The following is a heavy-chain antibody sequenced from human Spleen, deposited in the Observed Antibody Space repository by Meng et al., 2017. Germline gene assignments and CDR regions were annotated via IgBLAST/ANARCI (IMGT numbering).Heavy chain of an antibody. V-gene: IGHV1-69*13. CDR3: ARKAGNCISTTCYSSDY. CDR1: GGIFSNYV. CDR2: INAVFGTT. J-gene: IGHJ4*02. Sequence: SVKVSCKARGGIFSNYVIGWVRQAPGQGLEWMGGINAVFGTTNYAQKFQDRVTITSDESTSTVYMELTRLTSADTAVYFCARKAGNCISTTCYSSDYWGQGTLVTVSS. D-gene: IGHD2-2*01.